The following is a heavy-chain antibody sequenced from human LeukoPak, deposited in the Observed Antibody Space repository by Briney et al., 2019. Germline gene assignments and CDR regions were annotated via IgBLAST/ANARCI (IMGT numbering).Heavy chain of an antibody. D-gene: IGHD6-13*01. CDR2: ISYDGGNK. CDR3: ARAYSSSWYKGFFDY. V-gene: IGHV3-30-3*01. Sequence: GGSLRLSCAASGFTFGSYAMHWVRQAPGKGLEWVAIISYDGGNKYYADSVKGRFTISRDNAKNSLYLQMNSLRAEDTAVYYCARAYSSSWYKGFFDYWGQGTLVTVSS. CDR1: GFTFGSYA. J-gene: IGHJ4*02.